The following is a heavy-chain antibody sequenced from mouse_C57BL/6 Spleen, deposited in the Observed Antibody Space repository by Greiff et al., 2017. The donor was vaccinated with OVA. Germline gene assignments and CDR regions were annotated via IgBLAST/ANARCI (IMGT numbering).Heavy chain of an antibody. CDR3: ARGGATVVDYYAMDY. V-gene: IGHV5-16*01. D-gene: IGHD1-1*01. Sequence: EVQVVESEGGLVQPGSSMKLSCTASGFTFSDYYMAWVRQVPEKGLEWVANINYDGSSTYYLDSLKSRFIISRDNAKNILYLQMSSLKSEDTATYYCARGGATVVDYYAMDYWGQGTSVTVSS. CDR1: GFTFSDYY. J-gene: IGHJ4*01. CDR2: INYDGSST.